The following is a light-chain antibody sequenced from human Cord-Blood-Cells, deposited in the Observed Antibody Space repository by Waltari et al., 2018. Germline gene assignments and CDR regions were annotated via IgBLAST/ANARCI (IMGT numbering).Light chain of an antibody. CDR3: SSYTSSSTLV. CDR1: ISDVGGYNY. J-gene: IGLJ3*02. V-gene: IGLV2-14*01. CDR2: EVS. Sequence: QSALTQPASVSGSPGQSITIACTGTISDVGGYNYVSWYQQHPGKAPKLMIYEVSNRPSGVSNRFSGSKSGNTASLTISGLQGEDEADYYCSSYTSSSTLVFGGGTKLTVL.